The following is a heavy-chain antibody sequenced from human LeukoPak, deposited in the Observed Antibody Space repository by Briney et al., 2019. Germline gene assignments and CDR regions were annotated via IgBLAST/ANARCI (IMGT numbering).Heavy chain of an antibody. J-gene: IGHJ4*02. V-gene: IGHV3-48*01. D-gene: IGHD3-22*01. Sequence: PGGSLRLSCAASGFTFSSHSMNWVRQAPGKGLEWVSYISSGGTTIYYADSVKGRFTISRDNAKNSLYLQMNSLRAEDTAVYYCAKWDSYYYDSSGYYYDYWGQGTLVTVSS. CDR1: GFTFSSHS. CDR2: ISSGGTTI. CDR3: AKWDSYYYDSSGYYYDY.